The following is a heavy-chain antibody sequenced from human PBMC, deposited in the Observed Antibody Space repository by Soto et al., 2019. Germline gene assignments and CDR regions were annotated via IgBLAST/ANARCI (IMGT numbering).Heavy chain of an antibody. V-gene: IGHV4-31*03. CDR1: GGSISSGGYY. D-gene: IGHD3-10*01. Sequence: QVQLQESGPGLVKPSQTLSLTCTVSGGSISSGGYYWSWIRQHPGKGLEWIGYIYYSGSTYYNPSLRSRVTISVDQSKNQFSLKLSSVTAADTAVYYCARAPRLLLWFGEYYYYMDVWGKGTTVTVSS. CDR3: ARAPRLLLWFGEYYYYMDV. J-gene: IGHJ6*03. CDR2: IYYSGST.